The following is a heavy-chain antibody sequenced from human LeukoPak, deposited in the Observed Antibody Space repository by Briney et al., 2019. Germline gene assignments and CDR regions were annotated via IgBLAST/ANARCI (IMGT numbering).Heavy chain of an antibody. V-gene: IGHV3-48*01. J-gene: IGHJ4*02. CDR1: GFTFSSYS. Sequence: VQPGGSLRLSCAASGFTFSSYSLNWVRQAPGKGLEWVSFISSSSITIYYADSVKGRFTISRDTSKNTLYLQMNSLTAEDTAVYYCAKNMILDNDNYYFDYWGQGTLVTVSS. CDR2: ISSSSITI. D-gene: IGHD3-22*01. CDR3: AKNMILDNDNYYFDY.